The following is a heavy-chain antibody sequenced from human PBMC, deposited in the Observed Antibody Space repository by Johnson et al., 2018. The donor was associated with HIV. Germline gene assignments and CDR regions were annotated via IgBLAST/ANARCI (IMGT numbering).Heavy chain of an antibody. Sequence: QVQLVESGGGVVQPGRSLRLSCAASGFTFSSYAMHWVRQAPAKGLEWVAVISYDGSDKYYADSVKGRFTISRDNAKNSLYLQMNSLRAEDTAVYYCAKERQLVRAFDIWGQGTMVTVSS. CDR3: AKERQLVRAFDI. J-gene: IGHJ3*02. CDR1: GFTFSSYA. D-gene: IGHD6-6*01. CDR2: ISYDGSDK. V-gene: IGHV3-30*04.